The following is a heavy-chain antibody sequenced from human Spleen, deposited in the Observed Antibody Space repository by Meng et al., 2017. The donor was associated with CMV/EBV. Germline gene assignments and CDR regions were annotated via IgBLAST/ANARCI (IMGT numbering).Heavy chain of an antibody. V-gene: IGHV3-74*01. J-gene: IGHJ4*02. D-gene: IGHD1-26*01. CDR3: ASESGSYWGVDY. Sequence: GESLKISCAASGFTFSNYVMSWVRQAPGKGLEWVSRINSDETSTNYADSVRGRFTISRDNAKNTLYLQMNSLRAEDTAVYYCASESGSYWGVDYWGQGTLVTVSS. CDR1: GFTFSNYV. CDR2: INSDETST.